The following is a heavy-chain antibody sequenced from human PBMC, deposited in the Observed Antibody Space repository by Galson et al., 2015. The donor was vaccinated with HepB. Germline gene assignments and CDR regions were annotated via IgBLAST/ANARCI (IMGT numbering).Heavy chain of an antibody. V-gene: IGHV3-30*03. D-gene: IGHD3-10*01. CDR3: SPYGSGSYIYYGMDV. CDR1: GFTFSDYY. CDR2: ISYDGSNK. Sequence: SLRLSCAASGFTFSDYYMSWIRQAPGKGLEWVAVISYDGSNKYYADSVKGRFTISRDNSKNTLYLQMNSLRAEDTAVYYCSPYGSGSYIYYGMDVWGQGTTVTVSS. J-gene: IGHJ6*02.